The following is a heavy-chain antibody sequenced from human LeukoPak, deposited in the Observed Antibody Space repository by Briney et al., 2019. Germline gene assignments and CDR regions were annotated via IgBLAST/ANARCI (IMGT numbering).Heavy chain of an antibody. V-gene: IGHV4-61*02. CDR1: GGSISSGNYY. D-gene: IGHD2/OR15-2a*01. J-gene: IGHJ4*02. CDR2: IYTSGST. Sequence: PSETLSLTCTVSGGSISSGNYYWSWIRQPAGKGLEWIGRIYTSGSTNYNPSLKSRVTISVDTSKNQFSLKLSSVTAADTAVYYCARDLQFYGYYFDYWGQGTLVTVSS. CDR3: ARDLQFYGYYFDY.